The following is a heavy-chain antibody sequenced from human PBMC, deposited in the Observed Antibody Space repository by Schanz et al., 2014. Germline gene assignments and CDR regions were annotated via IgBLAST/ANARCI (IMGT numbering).Heavy chain of an antibody. CDR2: IIPVLNIA. V-gene: IGHV1-69*02. J-gene: IGHJ4*02. D-gene: IGHD3-10*01. CDR3: ARGRGFYDY. Sequence: QVQLVQSGAEVKKPGSPVKVSCKLSGGTFSSYTISWMRQAPGQGLEWMGKIIPVLNIATYAQRFQGRVSITADTSTNTAYMELSSLTSEDSAVHYCARGRGFYDYWGQGTLVTVSS. CDR1: GGTFSSYT.